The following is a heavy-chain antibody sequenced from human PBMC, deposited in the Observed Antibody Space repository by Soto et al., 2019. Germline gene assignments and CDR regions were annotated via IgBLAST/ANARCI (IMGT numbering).Heavy chain of an antibody. D-gene: IGHD3-3*01. CDR3: AHRVLRTVFGLVTTTAIYFDF. Sequence: QITLKESGPTVVKPTETLTLTCTFSGFSLTTSGVGVGWVRQSPGKAPEWLALIYWDDDKRYSTSLKSRLTNTKDTSKNQVVLTMANVDPAETATYYCAHRVLRTVFGLVTTTAIYFDFWGQGTPVVVSS. CDR1: GFSLTTSGVG. V-gene: IGHV2-5*02. J-gene: IGHJ4*02. CDR2: IYWDDDK.